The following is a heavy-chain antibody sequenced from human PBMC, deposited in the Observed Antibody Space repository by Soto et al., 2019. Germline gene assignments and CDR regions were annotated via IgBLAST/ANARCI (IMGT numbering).Heavy chain of an antibody. CDR3: ARDLRGARPDY. CDR1: GFTFSSYW. Sequence: EVQLVESGGGLVQPGGSLRLSCAAPGFTFSSYWLHWVRQAPGKGLVWVSRINSAGSGTNYADSVKGRFTISRENAKNTLYLHMSSLTAEDTAVYYCARDLRGARPDYWGQGTLVTVSP. D-gene: IGHD1-26*01. V-gene: IGHV3-74*01. J-gene: IGHJ4*02. CDR2: INSAGSGT.